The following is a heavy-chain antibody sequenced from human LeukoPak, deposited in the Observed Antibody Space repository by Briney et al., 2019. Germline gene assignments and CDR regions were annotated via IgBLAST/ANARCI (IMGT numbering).Heavy chain of an antibody. V-gene: IGHV1-2*02. J-gene: IGHJ4*02. D-gene: IGHD1-26*01. CDR1: GYTFTGYY. Sequence: ASVKVSCKASGYTFTGYYMHWVRQAPGQGLEWMGWINPNSGGTNYAQKFQGGVTMTRDTSISTAYMELSRLRSDDTAVYYCARERVGATDGVDYWGQGTLVTVSS. CDR2: INPNSGGT. CDR3: ARERVGATDGVDY.